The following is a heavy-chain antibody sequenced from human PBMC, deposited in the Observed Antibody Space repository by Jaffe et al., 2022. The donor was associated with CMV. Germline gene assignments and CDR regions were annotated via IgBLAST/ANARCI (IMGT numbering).Heavy chain of an antibody. V-gene: IGHV4-34*01. Sequence: QVQLQQWGAGLLKPSETLSLTCAVYGGSFSGYYWSWIRQPPGKGLEWIGEINHSGSTNYNPSLKSRVTISVDTSKNQFSLKLSSVTAADTAVYYCARSGEIQLWLLYWGQGTLVTVSS. J-gene: IGHJ4*02. CDR1: GGSFSGYY. D-gene: IGHD5-18*01. CDR3: ARSGEIQLWLLY. CDR2: INHSGST.